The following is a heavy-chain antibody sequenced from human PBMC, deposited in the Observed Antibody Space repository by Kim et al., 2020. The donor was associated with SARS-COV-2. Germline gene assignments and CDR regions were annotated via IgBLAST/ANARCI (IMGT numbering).Heavy chain of an antibody. Sequence: GGSLRLSCAASGFTYSSYAMSWVRQAPGKGLEWVSSISDSGGSTYHADSVEGRFTISRDNSRDTLCLQMNSLRAEDTAIYYCARCGYTYGPDRGANDYWGQGTLVIVSS. V-gene: IGHV3-23*01. CDR3: ARCGYTYGPDRGANDY. J-gene: IGHJ4*02. D-gene: IGHD5-18*01. CDR2: ISDSGGST. CDR1: GFTYSSYA.